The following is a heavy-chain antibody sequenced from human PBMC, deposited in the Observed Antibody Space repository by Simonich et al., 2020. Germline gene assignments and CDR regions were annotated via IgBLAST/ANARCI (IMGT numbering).Heavy chain of an antibody. V-gene: IGHV3-23*01. CDR2: SSGSGGST. Sequence: EVQLLESGGGLVQPGGSLRLSCAASGFTFSSYAMSWVRQAPGKGMGWVSVSSGSGGSTYYADSVKGRFTISRDNSKNTLYLQMNSLRAEDTAVYYCATYYFDYWGQGTLVTVSS. J-gene: IGHJ4*02. CDR1: GFTFSSYA. CDR3: ATYYFDY.